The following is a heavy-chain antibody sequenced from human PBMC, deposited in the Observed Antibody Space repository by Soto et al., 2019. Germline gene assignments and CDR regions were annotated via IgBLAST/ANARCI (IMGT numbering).Heavy chain of an antibody. Sequence: EVQLVETGGDLIQPGGSLRLSCAASGFTVSSDSMTWVRQAPGKGLEWISIIYSDNNTDYADSVKGRFSISRDTSKNILYLQMNSLRAEDTAEYYCARHYSAMGVWGKGTKVTVSS. CDR2: IYSDNNT. CDR1: GFTVSSDS. CDR3: ARHYSAMGV. V-gene: IGHV3-53*02. J-gene: IGHJ6*04.